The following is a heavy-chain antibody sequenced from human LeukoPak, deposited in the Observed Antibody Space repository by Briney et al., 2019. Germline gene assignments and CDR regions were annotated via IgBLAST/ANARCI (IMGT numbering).Heavy chain of an antibody. CDR2: ISGSGGST. Sequence: GGSLRLSCAASGFTFDDYAMHWVRQAPGKGLEWVSAISGSGGSTYYADSVKGRFTISRDNAKNSLYLQMNSLRAEDTAVYYCARGPTMKMDVWGKGTTVTVSS. CDR1: GFTFDDYA. CDR3: ARGPTMKMDV. V-gene: IGHV3-21*01. J-gene: IGHJ6*04. D-gene: IGHD3-22*01.